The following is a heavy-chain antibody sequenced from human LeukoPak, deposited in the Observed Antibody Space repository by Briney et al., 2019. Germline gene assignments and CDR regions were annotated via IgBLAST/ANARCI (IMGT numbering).Heavy chain of an antibody. V-gene: IGHV3-7*01. Sequence: SGGSLRLSCAASGFTFRTYWMSWVRQAPGKGLEWVANINQDGSQKRYVDSVQGRFTISRDNTKNSLFLQMNSLRAEDTAVYYCARLKDDVTKLDYWGQGTLVTVSS. CDR1: GFTFRTYW. CDR2: INQDGSQK. CDR3: ARLKDDVTKLDY. J-gene: IGHJ4*02. D-gene: IGHD2-8*01.